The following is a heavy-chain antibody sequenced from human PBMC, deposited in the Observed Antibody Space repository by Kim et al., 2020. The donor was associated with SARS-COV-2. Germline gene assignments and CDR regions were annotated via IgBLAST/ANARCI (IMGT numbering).Heavy chain of an antibody. CDR2: IIPIFGTA. CDR3: ARREVVAVSAHYYYGMDV. V-gene: IGHV1-69*13. Sequence: SVKVSCKASGGTFSSYAISWVRQAPGQGLEWMGGIIPIFGTANYAQKFQGRVTITADESTSTAYMELSSLRSEDTAVYYCARREVVAVSAHYYYGMDVWGQGTTVTVSS. CDR1: GGTFSSYA. J-gene: IGHJ6*02. D-gene: IGHD2-15*01.